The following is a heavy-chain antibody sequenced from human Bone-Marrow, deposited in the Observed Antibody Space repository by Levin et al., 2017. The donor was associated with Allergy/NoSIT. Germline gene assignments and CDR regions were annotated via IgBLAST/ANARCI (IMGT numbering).Heavy chain of an antibody. CDR3: AKVLGTTSYYYYYMDV. Sequence: GGSLRLSCAASGFTFSSYAMSWVRQAPGKGLEWVSAITGAGTSTYYADSVKGRFTISRDNSKNTLYLQMNSLRAEDTAVYYCAKVLGTTSYYYYYMDVWGKGTTVTVSS. J-gene: IGHJ6*03. CDR2: ITGAGTST. CDR1: GFTFSSYA. D-gene: IGHD1-7*01. V-gene: IGHV3-23*01.